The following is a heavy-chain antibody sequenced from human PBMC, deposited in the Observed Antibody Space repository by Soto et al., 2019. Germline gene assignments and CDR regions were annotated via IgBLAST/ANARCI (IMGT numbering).Heavy chain of an antibody. J-gene: IGHJ5*02. CDR1: GGSISSYY. CDR3: AREGCSGGSCYSGYNWFDP. Sequence: SETLSLTCTVSGGSISSYYWSWIRQPPGKGLEWIGYIYYSGSTNYNPSLKSRVTISVDTSKNQFSLKLSSVTAADTAVYYCAREGCSGGSCYSGYNWFDPWGQGTLVTVSS. CDR2: IYYSGST. D-gene: IGHD2-15*01. V-gene: IGHV4-59*01.